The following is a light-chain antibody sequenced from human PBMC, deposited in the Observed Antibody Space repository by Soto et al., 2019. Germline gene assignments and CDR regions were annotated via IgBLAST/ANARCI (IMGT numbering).Light chain of an antibody. J-gene: IGLJ1*01. CDR3: QSYDISLHNYV. CDR1: SSNIGSNT. Sequence: QSVLTQPPSASGTPGQRSTFPSSESSSNIGSNTGNCYQQLPGTAPKLLIYSNYRRPSGVPDRFSGSKTGSSASLAISGLQSEDEADYYCQSYDISLHNYVFGTGTKGTV. V-gene: IGLV1-44*01. CDR2: SNY.